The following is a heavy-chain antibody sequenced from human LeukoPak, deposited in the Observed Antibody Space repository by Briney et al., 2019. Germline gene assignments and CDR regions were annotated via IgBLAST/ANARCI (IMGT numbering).Heavy chain of an antibody. CDR2: IYYSRST. Sequence: PSQTLSLTCTVSVGSISCGGYYWSWIRQHPGKGLEWIGCIYYSRSTYYNPSLKSRVTLSVDTTKNQFSLELSSVTAADTVVYYCARAHYYLDYWGQGTLVTSSS. CDR3: ARAHYYLDY. CDR1: VGSISCGGYY. J-gene: IGHJ4*02. V-gene: IGHV4-31*03. D-gene: IGHD3-10*01.